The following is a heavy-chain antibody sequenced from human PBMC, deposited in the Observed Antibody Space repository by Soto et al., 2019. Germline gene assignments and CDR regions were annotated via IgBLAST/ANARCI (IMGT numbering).Heavy chain of an antibody. V-gene: IGHV3-74*01. Sequence: EVQLVESGGGLVQPGGSLRLSCAASGFTFSSYWMHWIRQAPGEGLVWVSRISTDGRTTNYVDSVKGRFTISRDNAKNTLYVQMNSLRAEDTAVYYCARGGHYDSSGYYPRGMDVWGQGTTVTVSS. D-gene: IGHD3-22*01. J-gene: IGHJ6*02. CDR1: GFTFSSYW. CDR3: ARGGHYDSSGYYPRGMDV. CDR2: ISTDGRTT.